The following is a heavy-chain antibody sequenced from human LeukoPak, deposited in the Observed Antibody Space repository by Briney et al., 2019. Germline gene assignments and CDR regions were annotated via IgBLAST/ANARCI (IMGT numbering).Heavy chain of an antibody. CDR1: GGTFSSYA. D-gene: IGHD3-22*01. CDR3: ARLKSGYPDSDY. CDR2: IIPIFGTA. Sequence: SVKVSCKASGGTFSSYAISWVRQASGQGLEWMGGIIPIFGTANYAQKFQGRVTITADESTSTAYMELSSLRSEDTAVYYCARLKSGYPDSDYWAREPWSPSPQ. J-gene: IGHJ4*02. V-gene: IGHV1-69*13.